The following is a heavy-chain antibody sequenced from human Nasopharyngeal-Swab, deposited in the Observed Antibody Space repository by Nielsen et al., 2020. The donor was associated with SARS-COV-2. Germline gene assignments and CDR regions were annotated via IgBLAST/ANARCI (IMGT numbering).Heavy chain of an antibody. D-gene: IGHD6-13*01. Sequence: GESLKISCAASGFTFDDYAMHWVRQAPGKGLVWVSRINSDGSSTSYADSVKGRFTISRDNAKNTLYLQMNSLRAEDTAVYYCARAWQQLADVWGKGTTVTVSS. CDR2: INSDGSST. CDR3: ARAWQQLADV. CDR1: GFTFDDYA. J-gene: IGHJ6*04. V-gene: IGHV3-74*01.